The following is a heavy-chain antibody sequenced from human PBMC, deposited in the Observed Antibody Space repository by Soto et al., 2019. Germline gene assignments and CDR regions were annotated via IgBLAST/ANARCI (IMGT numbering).Heavy chain of an antibody. CDR3: ARDPKTSGGQHWSFNYFDS. V-gene: IGHV3-30-3*01. J-gene: IGHJ4*02. CDR2: ISYDGTNK. Sequence: GGSLRPSCTAPGATFSTSCMHWVRQAPGKGPEWVALISYDGTNKFYADSVKGRFTISRDNSKGTLYMQVDSLRPEDAAVYYCARDPKTSGGQHWSFNYFDSWGQGTLVTVSS. CDR1: GATFSTSC. D-gene: IGHD3-9*01.